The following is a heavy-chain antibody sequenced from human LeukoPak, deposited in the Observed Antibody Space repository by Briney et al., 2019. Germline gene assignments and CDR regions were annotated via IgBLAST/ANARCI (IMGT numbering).Heavy chain of an antibody. Sequence: PGGSLRLSCAASGFNFSDYALNWVRQAPGKGLEWVSFITTSGGASYYADSVKGRFTVSRDNSKNTLFLQMSGLKAEDTAVYYCAKGTAVTTFFDSWGQGALVAVSS. V-gene: IGHV3-23*01. CDR1: GFNFSDYA. J-gene: IGHJ4*02. CDR2: ITTSGGAS. D-gene: IGHD4-17*01. CDR3: AKGTAVTTFFDS.